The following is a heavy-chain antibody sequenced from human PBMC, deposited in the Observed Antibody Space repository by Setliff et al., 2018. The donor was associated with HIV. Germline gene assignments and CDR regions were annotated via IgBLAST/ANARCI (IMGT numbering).Heavy chain of an antibody. V-gene: IGHV1-46*01. CDR3: ARDYFDSSAYHYGFGAFDI. Sequence: ASVKVSCKASGYTFTSYYLHWVRQAPGQGLEWMGMINPSGGSASYAQKFQGRVTMSRDTSTSTAYMELSSLRSEDTAVYYCARDYFDSSAYHYGFGAFDIWGQGTMVTVSS. CDR1: GYTFTSYY. CDR2: INPSGGSA. J-gene: IGHJ3*02. D-gene: IGHD3-22*01.